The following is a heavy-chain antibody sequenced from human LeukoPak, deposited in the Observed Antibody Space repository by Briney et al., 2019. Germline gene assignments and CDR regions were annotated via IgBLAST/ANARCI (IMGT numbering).Heavy chain of an antibody. J-gene: IGHJ4*02. D-gene: IGHD4-17*01. CDR1: GFTFSSYW. Sequence: GGSLRLSCAASGFTFSSYWMHWVRQVPGKGLVWVSRINSDGSSTSYADSVKGRFTISRDNAKNTLYVQMNSLRAEDTAVYYCARDAATVMFDYWGQGTLVTVSS. V-gene: IGHV3-74*01. CDR3: ARDAATVMFDY. CDR2: INSDGSST.